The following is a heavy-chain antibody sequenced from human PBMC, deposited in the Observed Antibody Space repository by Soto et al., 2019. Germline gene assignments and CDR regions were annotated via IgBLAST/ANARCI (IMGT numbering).Heavy chain of an antibody. D-gene: IGHD1-1*01. Sequence: QVHLVQSGAEVKKSGSSVRVSCTASGGTFTNDAISWVRQAPGQGLEWLGRIIPFFGTPDYSQSFQGRLTITADESTGTAYKDLRSLRSDDTAVYYCAREVLTETTLGYFDFWGQGTLVTVSS. CDR3: AREVLTETTLGYFDF. J-gene: IGHJ4*02. CDR1: GGTFTNDA. CDR2: IIPFFGTP. V-gene: IGHV1-69*01.